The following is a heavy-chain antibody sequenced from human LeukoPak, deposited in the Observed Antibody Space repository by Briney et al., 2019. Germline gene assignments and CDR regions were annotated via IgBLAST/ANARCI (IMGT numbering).Heavy chain of an antibody. CDR1: GCTFGDCA. CDR3: AGGYSSGWYITLKHGMDV. J-gene: IGHJ6*02. Sequence: GGSLSLSCAASGCTFGDCAILWARQPPAKGLELVWLISGDGGSRYYAGSVKDGFTISRNNSKNSLFLQMNSLRADDTTLYYCAGGYSSGWYITLKHGMDVWGQGTTVTVSS. V-gene: IGHV3-43*02. CDR2: ISGDGGSR. D-gene: IGHD6-19*01.